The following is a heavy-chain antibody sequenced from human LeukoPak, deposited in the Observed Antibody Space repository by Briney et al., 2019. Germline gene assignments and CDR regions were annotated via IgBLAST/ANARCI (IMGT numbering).Heavy chain of an antibody. CDR1: GFTFSSYG. CDR3: ARVGTSYDILTGYVYYFDY. CDR2: ISYDGSNK. D-gene: IGHD3-9*01. J-gene: IGHJ4*02. Sequence: QAGGSPRLSCAASGFTFSSYGMHWVRQAPGKGLEWVAVISYDGSNKYYADSVKGRFTISRDNSKNTLYLQMNSLRAEDTAVYYCARVGTSYDILTGYVYYFDYWGQGTLVTVSS. V-gene: IGHV3-30*03.